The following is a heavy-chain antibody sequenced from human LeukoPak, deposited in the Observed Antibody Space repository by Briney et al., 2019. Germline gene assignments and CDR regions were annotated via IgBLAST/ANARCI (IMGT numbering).Heavy chain of an antibody. D-gene: IGHD2-2*01. CDR1: GGSISSYY. J-gene: IGHJ5*02. Sequence: PSETLSLTCTVSGGSISSYYWSWIRQPPGKGLEWIGYIYYSGSTNYNPSLKSRVTISVDTSKNQFSLKLSSVTAADTAAYYCARQGGYCSSTSCYQVRFDPWGQGTLVTVSS. CDR3: ARQGGYCSSTSCYQVRFDP. CDR2: IYYSGST. V-gene: IGHV4-59*08.